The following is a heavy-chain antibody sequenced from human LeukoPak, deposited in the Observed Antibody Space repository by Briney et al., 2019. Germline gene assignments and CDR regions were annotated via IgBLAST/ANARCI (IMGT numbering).Heavy chain of an antibody. V-gene: IGHV4-39*01. Sequence: PSETLSLTCTVSGGSISSYYWGWIRQSPGKGLEWIGNVYYTGTTYYNPSLKSRVIISVDTSMNQFSLKLSSVTAADTSVYYCARLYSFDWLPHGAFDIWGQGTVVTVSS. CDR1: GGSISSYY. CDR2: VYYTGTT. J-gene: IGHJ3*02. D-gene: IGHD3-9*01. CDR3: ARLYSFDWLPHGAFDI.